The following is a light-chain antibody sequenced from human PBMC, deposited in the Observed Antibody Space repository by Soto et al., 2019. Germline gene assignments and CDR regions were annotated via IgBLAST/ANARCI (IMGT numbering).Light chain of an antibody. Sequence: AIQMTQSPSSLSASVGDRVTITCRASQSIRNELGWFQQKPGKAPNLLIYAASSLQSGVPSRFSGSGSGTDFTLTISSLQPEDCATYYCLQDYNYPRTVGQGTKLEIK. CDR2: AAS. V-gene: IGKV1-6*01. J-gene: IGKJ2*01. CDR3: LQDYNYPRT. CDR1: QSIRNE.